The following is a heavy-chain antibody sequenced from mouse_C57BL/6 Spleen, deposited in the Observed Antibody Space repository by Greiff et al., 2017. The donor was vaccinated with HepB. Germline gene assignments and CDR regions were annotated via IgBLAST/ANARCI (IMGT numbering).Heavy chain of an antibody. CDR2: ISYSGST. V-gene: IGHV3-1*01. CDR3: AKGDYGEGFGY. D-gene: IGHD1-1*02. CDR1: GYSITSGYD. J-gene: IGHJ2*01. Sequence: EVKLMESGPGMVKPSQSLSLTCTVTGYSITSGYDWHWIRHFPGNNLEWMGYISYSGSTNYNPSLKSRIAITHDTSKNHFFLKLNSVTTEDTATYYCAKGDYGEGFGYWGQGTTLTVSS.